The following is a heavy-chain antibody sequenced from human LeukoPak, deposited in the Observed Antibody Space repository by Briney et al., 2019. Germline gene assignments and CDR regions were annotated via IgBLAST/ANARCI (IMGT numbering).Heavy chain of an antibody. CDR1: GFTFGDFA. D-gene: IGHD2-15*01. V-gene: IGHV3-49*03. CDR2: IRSEAYGGTT. CDR3: TTDLLYCSGGSCHTDVWGSYRFWYYYYYMDV. Sequence: GGSLRLSCTASGFTFGDFAMSWFRQAPGKGLEWVGFIRSEAYGGTTDYAAPVKGRFTISRDDSKNTLYLQMNSLKTEDTAVYYCTTDLLYCSGGSCHTDVWGSYRFWYYYYYMDVWGKGTTVTISS. J-gene: IGHJ6*03.